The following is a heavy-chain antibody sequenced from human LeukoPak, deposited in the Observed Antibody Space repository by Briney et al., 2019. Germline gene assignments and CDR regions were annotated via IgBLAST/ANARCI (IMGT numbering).Heavy chain of an antibody. CDR3: ARGGRSELGACDY. V-gene: IGHV1-2*02. CDR1: GYTFTGYY. D-gene: IGHD7-27*01. J-gene: IGHJ4*02. CDR2: INPNSGGT. Sequence: GASVKVSCKASGYTFTGYYMHWVRQAPGQGLEWMGWINPNSGGTNYAQKFQGRVTMTRDMSISTAYMELSGLRVDDTAVFYCARGGRSELGACDYWGQGTLVTASS.